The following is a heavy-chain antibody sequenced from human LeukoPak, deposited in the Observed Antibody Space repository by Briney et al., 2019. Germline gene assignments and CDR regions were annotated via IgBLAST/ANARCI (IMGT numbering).Heavy chain of an antibody. Sequence: SETLSLTCTVSGGSISSYYWSWIRQPPGKGLEWIGYIYYSGSTNYNPSLKSRVTISVDTSKNQFSLKLSSVTAADTAVYYCARGSWSGYYFDYWGQGTLVTVSS. J-gene: IGHJ4*02. CDR1: GGSISSYY. CDR3: ARGSWSGYYFDY. CDR2: IYYSGST. D-gene: IGHD3-3*01. V-gene: IGHV4-59*01.